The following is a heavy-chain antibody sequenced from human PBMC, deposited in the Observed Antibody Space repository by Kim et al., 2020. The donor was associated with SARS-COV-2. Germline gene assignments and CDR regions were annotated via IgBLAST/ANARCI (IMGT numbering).Heavy chain of an antibody. J-gene: IGHJ6*02. CDR2: ISYDGSNK. V-gene: IGHV3-30*18. Sequence: GGSLRLSCAASGFTFSSYGMHWVRQAPGKGLEWVAVISYDGSNKYYADSVKGRFTISRDNSKNTLYLQMNSLRAEDTAVYYCAKGSLRGGPYYYYYGMDVWGQGTTVTVSS. CDR3: AKGSLRGGPYYYYYGMDV. CDR1: GFTFSSYG.